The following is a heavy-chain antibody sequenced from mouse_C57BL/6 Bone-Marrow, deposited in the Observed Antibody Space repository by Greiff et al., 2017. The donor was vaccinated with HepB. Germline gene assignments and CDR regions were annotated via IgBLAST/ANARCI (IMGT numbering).Heavy chain of an antibody. V-gene: IGHV1-81*01. J-gene: IGHJ3*01. D-gene: IGHD2-4*01. Sequence: VQLQQSGAELARPGASVKLSCKASGYTFTSYGISWVKQRTGQGLERIGEIYPRSGNTYYNEKFKGKATLTADKSSSTAYMELRSLTSEDSAVYFCARGDDYISSWFAYWGQGTLVTVSA. CDR2: IYPRSGNT. CDR1: GYTFTSYG. CDR3: ARGDDYISSWFAY.